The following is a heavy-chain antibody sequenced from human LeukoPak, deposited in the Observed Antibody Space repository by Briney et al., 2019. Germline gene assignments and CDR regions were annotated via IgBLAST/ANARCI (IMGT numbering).Heavy chain of an antibody. CDR3: AKDSYYYDSSGSDIPDY. CDR2: ISYDGSNK. Sequence: PGGSLRLSCAASGFTFSSYGMHWVRQAPGKGLEWVAVISYDGSNKYYADSVKGRFTISRDNSKNTLYLQMNSLRAEDTAVYYCAKDSYYYDSSGSDIPDYWGQGTLVTVSS. CDR1: GFTFSSYG. V-gene: IGHV3-30*18. D-gene: IGHD3-22*01. J-gene: IGHJ4*02.